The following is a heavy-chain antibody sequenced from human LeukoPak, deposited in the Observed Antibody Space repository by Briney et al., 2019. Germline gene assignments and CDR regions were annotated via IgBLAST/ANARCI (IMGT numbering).Heavy chain of an antibody. CDR1: GFTFSNAW. Sequence: GGSLRLSCAASGFTFSNAWMSWVRQAPGKRLEWVGRIKSKTDGGTTDYAAPVKGRFTISRDDSKNTLYLQMNSLKTEDTAVYYCTTQYYYDSSGYYDVYYYYGMDVWGQGTTVTVSS. CDR2: IKSKTDGGTT. J-gene: IGHJ6*02. CDR3: TTQYYYDSSGYYDVYYYYGMDV. D-gene: IGHD3-22*01. V-gene: IGHV3-15*01.